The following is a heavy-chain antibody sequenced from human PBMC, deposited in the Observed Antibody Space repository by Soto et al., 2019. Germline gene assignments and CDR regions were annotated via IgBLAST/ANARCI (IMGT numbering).Heavy chain of an antibody. Sequence: ASEKVFSKVSRYPLSDLSMPWARQAPGKGREWMGGFVPIDGETIYAQKSQGRVTITADESTNTAYMELSSLRSEDTAVYYCAVAFPNYYGSGAPAPWGQGTLVTVSS. V-gene: IGHV1-24*01. D-gene: IGHD3-10*01. CDR3: AVAFPNYYGSGAPAP. CDR1: RYPLSDLS. CDR2: FVPIDGET. J-gene: IGHJ5*02.